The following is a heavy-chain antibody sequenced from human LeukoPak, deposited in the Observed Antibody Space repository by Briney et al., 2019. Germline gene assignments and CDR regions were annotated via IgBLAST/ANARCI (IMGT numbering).Heavy chain of an antibody. D-gene: IGHD3-10*01. V-gene: IGHV3-21*01. CDR1: GFTFSSYS. J-gene: IGHJ3*02. CDR3: ARDTYYYGSGSYYYDAFDI. CDR2: ISTTSTYI. Sequence: GGSLRLSCAASGFTFSSYSMNWVRQAPGKGLEWVSSISTTSTYIYYADSVKGRFTVSRDNAKNSLYLQMNSLRDEDTAVYYCARDTYYYGSGSYYYDAFDIWGQGTMVTVSS.